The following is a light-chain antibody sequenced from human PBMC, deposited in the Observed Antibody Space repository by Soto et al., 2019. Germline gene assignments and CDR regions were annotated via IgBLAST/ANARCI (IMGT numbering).Light chain of an antibody. CDR1: QSVRSN. CDR3: QQYNNRPFT. J-gene: IGKJ3*01. V-gene: IGKV3-15*01. Sequence: EIVMTQSPATLSVSPGERATLSCRASQSVRSNVAWYQQKPGQSPRLLIYGASTRVTGIPATFSASGSGTDFTLTISSLQSEVFAVYYCQQYNNRPFTFGPGTKVDIK. CDR2: GAS.